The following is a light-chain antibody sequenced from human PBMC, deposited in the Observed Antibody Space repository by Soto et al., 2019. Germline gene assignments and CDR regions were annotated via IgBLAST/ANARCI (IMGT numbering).Light chain of an antibody. CDR2: GAS. V-gene: IGKV3-15*01. CDR1: QSVSTD. CDR3: HQYNDWPLT. J-gene: IGKJ4*01. Sequence: EIVMTQSPATLSVSPGEGATLSYRASQSVSTDLAWYRQKPGQAPRLLIYGASSRAPDIPARFSGSGSGTEFTLTISRLQSEDFAVYYCHQYNDWPLTFGGGTKVEIK.